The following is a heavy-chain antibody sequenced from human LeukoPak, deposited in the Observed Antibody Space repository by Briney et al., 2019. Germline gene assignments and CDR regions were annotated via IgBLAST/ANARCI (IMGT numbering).Heavy chain of an antibody. Sequence: GGSLRLSCVVSGFTFSTYAMSWVRQAPGKGLEWVSGIGGSGGDTFYADSVRGRFTVSRDNSKNTLFLQIDSLRAEDTAVYYCARAGRADGDYHYFDYWGQGTLVTVSS. CDR1: GFTFSTYA. CDR2: IGGSGGDT. D-gene: IGHD4-17*01. CDR3: ARAGRADGDYHYFDY. V-gene: IGHV3-23*01. J-gene: IGHJ4*02.